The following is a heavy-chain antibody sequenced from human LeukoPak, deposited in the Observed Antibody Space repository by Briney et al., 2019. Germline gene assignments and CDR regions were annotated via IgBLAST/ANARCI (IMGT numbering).Heavy chain of an antibody. V-gene: IGHV4-39*07. CDR1: GGSIRSGYYY. J-gene: IGHJ3*02. CDR3: ARGPPDSGSYYGLVAFDI. Sequence: SETLSLTCTVSGGSIRSGYYYWGWIRQPPGKGLEWIGTIYYSGRTYYKPSLKSRVTISIDTSKNQFSLKLSSVTAADTAVYYCARGPPDSGSYYGLVAFDIWGQGTMVTVSS. CDR2: IYYSGRT. D-gene: IGHD1-26*01.